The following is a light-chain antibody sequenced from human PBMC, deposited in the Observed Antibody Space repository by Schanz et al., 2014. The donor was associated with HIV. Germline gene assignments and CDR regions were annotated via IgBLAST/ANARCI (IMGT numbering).Light chain of an antibody. CDR3: QHYGSS. Sequence: EIVMTQSPATLSVSPGERATLSCRASQSVSSNLAWYQQKPGQAPRLLIYGASTRATGIPARFSGSGSGTEFTLTISRVEPEDYAVYYCQHYGSSFGPGTKVDIK. CDR2: GAS. J-gene: IGKJ3*01. V-gene: IGKV3-15*01. CDR1: QSVSSN.